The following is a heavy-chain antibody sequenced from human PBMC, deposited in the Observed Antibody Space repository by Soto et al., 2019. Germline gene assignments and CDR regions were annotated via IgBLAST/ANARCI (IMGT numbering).Heavy chain of an antibody. J-gene: IGHJ5*02. Sequence: QVQLVQSGAEVKKPGSSVKVSCKASGGTFSSYTISWVRQAPGQGLEWMGRIIPILGIANYAQKFQGRVTITADKSTSTAYMELSSLRSEEKAVYYCARFPLGYCIGGSCYWFDPWGQGTLVTVSS. D-gene: IGHD2-15*01. CDR2: IIPILGIA. CDR3: ARFPLGYCIGGSCYWFDP. CDR1: GGTFSSYT. V-gene: IGHV1-69*02.